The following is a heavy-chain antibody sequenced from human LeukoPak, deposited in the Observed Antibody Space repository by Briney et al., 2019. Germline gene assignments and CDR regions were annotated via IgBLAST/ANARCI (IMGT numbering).Heavy chain of an antibody. D-gene: IGHD2-2*01. CDR2: VGISSGNT. J-gene: IGHJ4*02. CDR1: GFTFSDYS. Sequence: GGSLRLSCAASGFTFSDYSMNWVRQAPGKGLEWISYVGISSGNTKYADTVKGRFTISGDRAKNSLYLQMNSLRVEDTAVYYCARDTKYAFDNWGQGTLVTVSS. CDR3: ARDTKYAFDN. V-gene: IGHV3-48*01.